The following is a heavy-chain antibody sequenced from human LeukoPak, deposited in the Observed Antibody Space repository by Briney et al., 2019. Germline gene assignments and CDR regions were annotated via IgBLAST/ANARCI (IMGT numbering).Heavy chain of an antibody. CDR1: GFTFSSYG. D-gene: IGHD1-26*01. CDR3: ARAGVGATGPADY. J-gene: IGHJ4*02. Sequence: GGSLRLSCAASGFTFSSYGMHWVRQAPGKGLEWVAVIWYDGSNKYYADSVKGRFTISRDNSKNTLYLQMNSLRAEDTAVYYCARAGVGATGPADYWGQGTLVTVPS. CDR2: IWYDGSNK. V-gene: IGHV3-33*01.